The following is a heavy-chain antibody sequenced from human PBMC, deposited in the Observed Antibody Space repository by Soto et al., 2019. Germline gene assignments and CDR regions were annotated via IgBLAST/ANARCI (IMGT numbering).Heavy chain of an antibody. D-gene: IGHD1-26*01. J-gene: IGHJ4*02. CDR3: ASGNSGSSQD. Sequence: GSLRLSCAASGXTFSSYSMNWVRQALGKGLELVSSISSSSSYIYYADSVKGRFTISRDNAKNSLYLQMNSLRASDTAVYYCASGNSGSSQDWGQGTLGTVSA. V-gene: IGHV3-21*01. CDR2: ISSSSSYI. CDR1: GXTFSSYS.